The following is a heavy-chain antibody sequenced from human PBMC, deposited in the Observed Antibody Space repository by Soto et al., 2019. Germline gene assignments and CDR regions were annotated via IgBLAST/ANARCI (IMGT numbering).Heavy chain of an antibody. CDR3: LSLVFAPFHC. Sequence: GSLRLSCAASRFTSGYHAMNWVRQAPGKGLEWVSTISSNGENTHYADSVTGRFIISSDNSSNTVALQMNRLRVEDPAVDYCLSLVFAPFHCWGHGTLVSV. CDR2: ISSNGENT. V-gene: IGHV3-23*01. D-gene: IGHD1-20*01. CDR1: RFTSGYHA. J-gene: IGHJ4*01.